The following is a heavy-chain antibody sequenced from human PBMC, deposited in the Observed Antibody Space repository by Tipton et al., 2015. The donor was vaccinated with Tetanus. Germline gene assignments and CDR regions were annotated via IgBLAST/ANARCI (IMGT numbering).Heavy chain of an antibody. D-gene: IGHD1-1*01. V-gene: IGHV3-53*01. J-gene: IGHJ4*02. Sequence: SLRLSCAASGFSISTCYINWVRQAPGKGLEWASVIYSGGDTFYADSVKGRFTISRDNSKNTVYLQMNSLRVEDTAVYYCARWGVLGLQHYLDYWGQGTLVTVSS. CDR3: ARWGVLGLQHYLDY. CDR2: IYSGGDT. CDR1: GFSISTCY.